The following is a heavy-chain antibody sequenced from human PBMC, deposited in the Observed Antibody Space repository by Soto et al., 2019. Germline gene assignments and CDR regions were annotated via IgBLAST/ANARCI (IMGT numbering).Heavy chain of an antibody. CDR1: GFTFDDYA. Sequence: LRLSCAASGFTFDDYAMHWVRQAPGKGLEWVSGISWNSGSIGYADSVKGRFTISRDNAKNSLYLQMNSLRAEDTALYYCAKDIQSGMGYYYYGMDVWGQGTTVTVSS. CDR3: AKDIQSGMGYYYYGMDV. CDR2: ISWNSGSI. J-gene: IGHJ6*02. D-gene: IGHD1-26*01. V-gene: IGHV3-9*01.